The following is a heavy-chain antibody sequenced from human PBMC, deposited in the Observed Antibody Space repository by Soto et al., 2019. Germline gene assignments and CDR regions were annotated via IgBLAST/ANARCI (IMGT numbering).Heavy chain of an antibody. J-gene: IGHJ3*02. V-gene: IGHV3-11*01. CDR2: ISSSGSTI. CDR3: ARDVSYSGSTVDAFDI. D-gene: IGHD1-26*01. Sequence: QVQLVESGGGLVKPGGSLRLSCAASGFTFSDYSMSWIRQAPGKGLEWVSYISSSGSTIYYVDSVKGRFTISRDNAKNSLYLQMNRLRAEDTAVYYCARDVSYSGSTVDAFDIWGQGTMVTVSS. CDR1: GFTFSDYS.